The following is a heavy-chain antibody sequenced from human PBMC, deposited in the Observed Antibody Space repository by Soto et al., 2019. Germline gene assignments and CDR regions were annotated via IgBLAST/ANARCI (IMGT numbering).Heavy chain of an antibody. Sequence: QVQLVESGGGVVQPGRSLRLSCAASGFTFSSYAMHWVRQAPGKGLEWVAVISYDGSNKYYADSVKGRFTISRDNSKNTRYLQMNSLRAEDTAVYYCAREVSDGPYYYYGMDVWGQGTTVTVSS. CDR3: AREVSDGPYYYYGMDV. CDR1: GFTFSSYA. CDR2: ISYDGSNK. J-gene: IGHJ6*02. V-gene: IGHV3-30-3*01.